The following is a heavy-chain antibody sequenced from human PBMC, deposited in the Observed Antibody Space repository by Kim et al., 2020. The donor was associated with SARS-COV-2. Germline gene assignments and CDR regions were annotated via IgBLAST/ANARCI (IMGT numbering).Heavy chain of an antibody. CDR1: GYTFTSYY. D-gene: IGHD3-10*01. Sequence: ASVKVSCKASGYTFTSYYMHWMRQAPGQGLEWMGIINPSGGSTSYAQKFQGRVTMTRDTSTSTVYMELSSLRSEDTAVYYCARDSMVRGVIISYYYYGMDVWGQGTTVTVSS. CDR3: ARDSMVRGVIISYYYYGMDV. V-gene: IGHV1-46*01. CDR2: INPSGGST. J-gene: IGHJ6*02.